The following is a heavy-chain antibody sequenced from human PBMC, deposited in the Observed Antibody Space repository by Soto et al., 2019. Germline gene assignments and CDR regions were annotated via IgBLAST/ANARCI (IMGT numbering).Heavy chain of an antibody. Sequence: GASVKVSCKASGYTFTSYAMHWVRQAPGQRLEWMGWINAGNGNTKYSQKFQGRVTITRDTSASTAYMELSSLRSEDTAVYYCAREGKSSGYYSSGWNDYWVQGSLVTVAS. J-gene: IGHJ4*02. CDR2: INAGNGNT. CDR3: AREGKSSGYYSSGWNDY. D-gene: IGHD6-19*01. CDR1: GYTFTSYA. V-gene: IGHV1-3*01.